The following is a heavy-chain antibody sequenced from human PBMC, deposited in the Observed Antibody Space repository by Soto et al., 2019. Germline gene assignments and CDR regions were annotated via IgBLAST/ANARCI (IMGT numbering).Heavy chain of an antibody. J-gene: IGHJ1*01. Sequence: GASVKVSCRASGATFSSYAISWVRQAPGQGLEWMGGIIPIFGTANYAQKFQGRVTITADESTSTAYMELSSLRSEDTAVYYCARAQKGYDSSGYYYGGYFQHWGQGTLVTVSS. CDR3: ARAQKGYDSSGYYYGGYFQH. V-gene: IGHV1-69*01. CDR2: IIPIFGTA. CDR1: GATFSSYA. D-gene: IGHD3-22*01.